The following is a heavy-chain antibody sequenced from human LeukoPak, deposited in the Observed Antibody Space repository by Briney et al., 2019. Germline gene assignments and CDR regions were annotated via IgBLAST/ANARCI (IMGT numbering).Heavy chain of an antibody. CDR2: INPNSGGT. V-gene: IGHV1-2*02. CDR1: GYTFTGYY. J-gene: IGHJ4*02. CDR3: ARDEAYYYDSSGYFLDY. D-gene: IGHD3-22*01. Sequence: GASVKVSCKASGYTFTGYYLHWVRQAPGQGLEWMGWINPNSGGTNYAQKFQGRVTMTRDTSISTAYMELSRLRSDDTAVYYCARDEAYYYDSSGYFLDYWGQGTLVTVSS.